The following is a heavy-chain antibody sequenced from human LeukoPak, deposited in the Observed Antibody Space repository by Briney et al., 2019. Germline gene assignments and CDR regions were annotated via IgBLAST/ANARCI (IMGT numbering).Heavy chain of an antibody. CDR3: AKDKDSSRNYYYMDV. CDR1: GFTFSSYA. CDR2: ISWDGGST. D-gene: IGHD6-19*01. Sequence: GGSLRLSCAASGFTFSSYAMSWVRQAPGKGLEWVSLISWDGGSTYYADSVKGRFTISRDNSKNSLYLQMNSLRAEDTALYYCAKDKDSSRNYYYMDVWGKGTTVTVSS. V-gene: IGHV3-43D*03. J-gene: IGHJ6*03.